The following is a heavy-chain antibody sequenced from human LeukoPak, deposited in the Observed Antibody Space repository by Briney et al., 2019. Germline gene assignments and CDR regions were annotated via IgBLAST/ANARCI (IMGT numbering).Heavy chain of an antibody. CDR3: ARQTGGVGTKLDY. V-gene: IGHV4-59*08. Sequence: SETLSLTCTVSGGSISGSYWSWIRQPPGKGLEWIGYIYDSGSTNYNPSLKSRVTISADTFKNQFSLKLSSVTAADTAVYYCARQTGGVGTKLDYWGPGTLVTVSS. J-gene: IGHJ4*02. D-gene: IGHD3-16*01. CDR2: IYDSGST. CDR1: GGSISGSY.